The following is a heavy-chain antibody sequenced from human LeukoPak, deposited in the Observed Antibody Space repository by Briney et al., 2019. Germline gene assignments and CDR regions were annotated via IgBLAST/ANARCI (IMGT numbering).Heavy chain of an antibody. J-gene: IGHJ6*03. CDR1: GYTFTGYY. CDR3: ARVSIVVVPAAILDYYYYMDV. D-gene: IGHD2-2*02. Sequence: ASVKVSCKASGYTFTGYYMHWVRQAPGQGLEWMGWINPNSGGTNYAQKLQGRVTMTTDTSTSTAYMELRSLRSDDTAVYYCARVSIVVVPAAILDYYYYMDVWGKGTTVTVSS. CDR2: INPNSGGT. V-gene: IGHV1-2*02.